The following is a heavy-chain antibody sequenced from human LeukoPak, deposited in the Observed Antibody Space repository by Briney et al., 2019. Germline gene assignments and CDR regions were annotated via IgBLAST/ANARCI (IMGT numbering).Heavy chain of an antibody. CDR1: GFTFSSYS. CDR2: IHPDGSIT. V-gene: IGHV3-74*03. CDR3: ARDRDWLLYDH. Sequence: GGSLRLSCVASGFTFSSYSMHWVRQAPGKGLVWVSHIHPDGSITTYADSVEGRFTISRDNTKNTLYLQMISLRVEDTAVYFCARDRDWLLYDHWGQGALVTVSS. D-gene: IGHD3/OR15-3a*01. J-gene: IGHJ4*02.